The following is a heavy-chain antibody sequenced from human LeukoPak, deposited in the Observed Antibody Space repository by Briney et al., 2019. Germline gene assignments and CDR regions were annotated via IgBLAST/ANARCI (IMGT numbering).Heavy chain of an antibody. V-gene: IGHV1-8*01. J-gene: IGHJ3*02. CDR2: MNPNSDNT. Sequence: ASVKVSCKASGYTFTSYDINWVRQATGQGLEWMGWMNPNSDNTGYAQKFQGRVTMTRNTSISTAYMELSSLRSEDTAVYYCASDYYYDSSGYPHPGPDAFDIWGQGTMVTVSS. CDR1: GYTFTSYD. D-gene: IGHD3-22*01. CDR3: ASDYYYDSSGYPHPGPDAFDI.